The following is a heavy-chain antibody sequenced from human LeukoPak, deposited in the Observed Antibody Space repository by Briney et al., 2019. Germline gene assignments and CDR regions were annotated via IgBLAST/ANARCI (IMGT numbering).Heavy chain of an antibody. J-gene: IGHJ4*02. V-gene: IGHV3-21*05. Sequence: GGSLRLSCAASGFTFSSYSMNWVRQAPGQGLEWVSYITSSSSDMYYADSVKGRFIISRDNAKNSVYLQMNSLRVEDTAIYYCARADGDYWGQGNLVTVSS. CDR3: ARADGDY. CDR1: GFTFSSYS. CDR2: ITSSSSDM.